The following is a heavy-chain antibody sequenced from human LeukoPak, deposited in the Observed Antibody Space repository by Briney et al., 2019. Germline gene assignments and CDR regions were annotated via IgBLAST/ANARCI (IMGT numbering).Heavy chain of an antibody. CDR2: IYHTGST. J-gene: IGHJ4*02. V-gene: IGHV4-4*02. D-gene: IGHD5-18*01. CDR1: GGSISNSDR. Sequence: SETLSLICAVSGGSISNSDRWSWVRQPPGKGLEWIGEIYHTGSTNYNPSLKSRVPISVDKSNNQFSLNLSSVTAADTAVYYCARRIQFWPYYFDYWGQGTLVTVSS. CDR3: ARRIQFWPYYFDY.